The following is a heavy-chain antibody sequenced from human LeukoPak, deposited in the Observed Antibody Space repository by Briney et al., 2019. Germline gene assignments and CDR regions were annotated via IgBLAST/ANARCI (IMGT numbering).Heavy chain of an antibody. CDR1: GFTFSSYS. CDR3: ARTIDSSGSNY. J-gene: IGHJ4*02. V-gene: IGHV3-21*01. D-gene: IGHD3-22*01. Sequence: GGSLRLSCAASGFTFSSYSMNWVRQAPGKGLEWVSSISSSSSYIYYADSVKGRFTISRDNAKSSLYLQMNSLRAEDTAVYYCARTIDSSGSNYWGQGTLVTVSS. CDR2: ISSSSSYI.